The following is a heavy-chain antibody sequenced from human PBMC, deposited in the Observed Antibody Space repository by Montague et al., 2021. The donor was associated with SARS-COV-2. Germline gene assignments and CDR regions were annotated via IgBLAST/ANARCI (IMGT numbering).Heavy chain of an antibody. CDR3: TSGREGNYNVMDV. J-gene: IGHJ6*02. CDR2: TYYRSKWYN. Sequence: CAIPGDSVSSNSATWNWVRQSPSRGLEWLGGTYYRSKWYNDYAVSVRGRVTINPDTSKNQFSLQLNSVTPEDTAIYYCTSGREGNYNVMDVWGQGTTVTVSS. V-gene: IGHV6-1*01. D-gene: IGHD1-1*01. CDR1: GDSVSSNSAT.